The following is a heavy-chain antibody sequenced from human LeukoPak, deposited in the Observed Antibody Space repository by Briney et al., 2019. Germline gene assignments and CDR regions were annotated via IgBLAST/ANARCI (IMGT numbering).Heavy chain of an antibody. CDR3: AKDRSTQHLGWAPFDY. Sequence: GGSLRLSCTASGFTFGSYAVSWGRQAPGKGLEWGSVISYSGASTYYADSVKARFTISRDNSTNTLYLKTNSLRAEDTAVYYCAKDRSTQHLGWAPFDYCGQGHLVPVSS. V-gene: IGHV3-23*01. CDR1: GFTFGSYA. D-gene: IGHD6-13*01. CDR2: ISYSGAST. J-gene: IGHJ4*02.